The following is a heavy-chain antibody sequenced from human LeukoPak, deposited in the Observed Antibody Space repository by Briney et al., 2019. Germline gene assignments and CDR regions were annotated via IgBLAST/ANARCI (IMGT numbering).Heavy chain of an antibody. V-gene: IGHV3-74*01. Sequence: GRSLRLSCAASGFSFSNYWMHWVRQAPGRGLVWVSFINREGSTTSNADSGKGRFTVSRDNAKNTLYLQMNSLRAEDTAVHYCARGKAGVDTNWYFDLWGRGTLVTVSS. CDR2: INREGSTT. J-gene: IGHJ2*01. CDR3: ARGKAGVDTNWYFDL. CDR1: GFSFSNYW. D-gene: IGHD3-10*01.